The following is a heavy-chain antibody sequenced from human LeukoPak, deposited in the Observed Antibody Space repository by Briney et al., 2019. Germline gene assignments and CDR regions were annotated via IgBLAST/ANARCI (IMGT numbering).Heavy chain of an antibody. CDR2: INPSGGST. D-gene: IGHD6-25*01. CDR3: ARGGRHLGSHPRLGRSRFDY. V-gene: IGHV1-46*01. J-gene: IGHJ4*02. CDR1: GYTLTSYY. Sequence: ASVKVSCKASGYTLTSYYMHWVRQAPGQGLEWMGIINPSGGSTSYAQKFQGRVTMTRDTSTSTVYMELSSLRSEDTAVYYCARGGRHLGSHPRLGRSRFDYWGQGTLVTVSS.